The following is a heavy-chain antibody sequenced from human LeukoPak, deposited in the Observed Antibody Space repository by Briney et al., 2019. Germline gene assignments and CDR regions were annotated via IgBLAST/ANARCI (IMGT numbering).Heavy chain of an antibody. V-gene: IGHV4-34*01. CDR2: TYHSGST. CDR1: GGSFSGYY. CDR3: AREAYCGGDCYPLDY. J-gene: IGHJ4*02. Sequence: SETLSLTCAVYGGSFSGYYWSWIRQSPGKGLEWIGETYHSGSTNYNSSLKSRVTISLDTSKNQFSLKLSSVTAEDTAVYYCAREAYCGGDCYPLDYWGQGTLVTVSS. D-gene: IGHD2-21*02.